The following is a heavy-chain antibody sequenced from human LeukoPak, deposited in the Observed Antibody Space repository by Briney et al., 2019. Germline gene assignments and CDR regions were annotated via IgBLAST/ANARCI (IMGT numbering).Heavy chain of an antibody. Sequence: PGGSLRLSCVGSGFTFTSYALSWVRQAPGKGLECISLISGSGGRTFYADSVRGRFTISRDNSKNTLYLQMDNLRSGDTAVYYCAKDPVGIDNWGRGILVTVSS. J-gene: IGHJ4*02. CDR1: GFTFTSYA. CDR3: AKDPVGIDN. D-gene: IGHD1-1*01. V-gene: IGHV3-23*01. CDR2: ISGSGGRT.